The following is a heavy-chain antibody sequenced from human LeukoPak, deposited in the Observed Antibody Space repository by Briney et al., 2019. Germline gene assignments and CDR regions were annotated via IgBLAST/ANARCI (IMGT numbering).Heavy chain of an antibody. D-gene: IGHD2-15*01. CDR3: ARDRTYCSAGSCPQLDY. V-gene: IGHV3-23*01. Sequence: GGSLRLSCAASGFTFTTYAMSCVRQAPGKGLEWVSSIGSRTYYADSIKGRCTISTDDSKNTLYLQMNSLRSEDTAVYYCARDRTYCSAGSCPQLDYWGQGTLVTVSS. CDR2: IGSRT. CDR1: GFTFTTYA. J-gene: IGHJ4*02.